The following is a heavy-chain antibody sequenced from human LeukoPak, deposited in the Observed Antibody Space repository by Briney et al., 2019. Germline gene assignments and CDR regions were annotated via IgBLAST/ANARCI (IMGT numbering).Heavy chain of an antibody. Sequence: SETLSLTCTVSGGSISSSSYYWGWIRQPPGKGLEWIGSIYYSGSTYYNPSLKSRATISVDTSKNQFSLKLSSVTAADTAVYYCARSRGYSGYDGNYWGQGTLVTVSS. CDR1: GGSISSSSYY. CDR2: IYYSGST. J-gene: IGHJ4*02. D-gene: IGHD5-12*01. CDR3: ARSRGYSGYDGNY. V-gene: IGHV4-39*01.